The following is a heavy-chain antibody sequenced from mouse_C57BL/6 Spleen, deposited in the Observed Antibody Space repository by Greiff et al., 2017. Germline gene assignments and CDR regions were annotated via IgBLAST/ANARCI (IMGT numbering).Heavy chain of an antibody. CDR3: AGTNDSNRYYFDY. V-gene: IGHV1-64*01. Sequence: QVQLQQPGAELVKPGASVKLSCKASGYTFTSYWMHWVKQRPGQGLEWIGMIHPNSGSTNYNEKFKSKATLTVDKSSTTAYMQLSSRTSEDSAVXYYAGTNDSNRYYFDYWGQGTTLTVSS. CDR1: GYTFTSYW. J-gene: IGHJ2*01. CDR2: IHPNSGST. D-gene: IGHD2-5*01.